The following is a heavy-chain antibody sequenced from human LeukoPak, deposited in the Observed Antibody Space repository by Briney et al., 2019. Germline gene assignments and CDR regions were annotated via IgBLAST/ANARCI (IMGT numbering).Heavy chain of an antibody. CDR2: IYYSGST. D-gene: IGHD4-17*01. V-gene: IGHV4-59*01. CDR3: ARGRPPHDYGTLFDY. CDR1: GGAITGYY. Sequence: PSQTLSLTCTVSGGAITGYYWSWIRQPPGKGLEWIGYIYYSGSTNYNPSLKSRVSMSVDTSKKQFSLKLSSVTAADTAVYYCARGRPPHDYGTLFDYWGQGTLVTVSS. J-gene: IGHJ4*02.